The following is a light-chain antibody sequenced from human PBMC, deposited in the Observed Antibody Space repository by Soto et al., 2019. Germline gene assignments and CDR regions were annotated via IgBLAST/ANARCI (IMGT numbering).Light chain of an antibody. CDR2: ENN. Sequence: QAVVTQPPSVSEAPGQRVTISCTGSSSNIGAGYEAHWYQQVPGTAPKLLIYENNNRPSGVPDRFSGSKSGTAAYLAITGLQAEDEAEYYCQSYDSSLSGYVFGTGTKVTVL. V-gene: IGLV1-40*01. CDR3: QSYDSSLSGYV. J-gene: IGLJ1*01. CDR1: SSNIGAGYE.